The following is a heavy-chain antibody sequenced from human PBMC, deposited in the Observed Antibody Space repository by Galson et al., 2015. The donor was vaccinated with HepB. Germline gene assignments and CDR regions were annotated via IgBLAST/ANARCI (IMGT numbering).Heavy chain of an antibody. CDR1: GSTFTSYY. CDR2: INPSGGST. V-gene: IGHV1-46*01. CDR3: ARSLGYCSSTSCYSPLVWYFDL. J-gene: IGHJ2*01. D-gene: IGHD2-2*01. Sequence: SVKVSCKASGSTFTSYYMHWVRQAPGQGLEWMGIINPSGGSTSYAQKFQGRVTMTRDTSTSTVYMELSSLRSEDTAVYYCARSLGYCSSTSCYSPLVWYFDLWGRGTLVTVSS.